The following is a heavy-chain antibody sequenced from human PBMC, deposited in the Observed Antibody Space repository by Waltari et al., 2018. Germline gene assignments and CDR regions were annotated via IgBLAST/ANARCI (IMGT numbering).Heavy chain of an antibody. CDR1: GYTFTSYD. CDR3: ARGTRRNAFDI. CDR2: MKPNRGNT. V-gene: IGHV1-8*03. Sequence: QVQLVQSGAEVKKPGASVKVSCKASGYTFTSYDINWVRQATGQGLEGMGWMKPNRGNTGYAQKVQGRVTITRNTSISTAYMELSSLRSEDTAVYYCARGTRRNAFDIWGQGTMVTVSS. J-gene: IGHJ3*02.